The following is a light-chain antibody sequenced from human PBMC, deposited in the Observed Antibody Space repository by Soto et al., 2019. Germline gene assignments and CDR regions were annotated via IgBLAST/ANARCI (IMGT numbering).Light chain of an antibody. J-gene: IGLJ1*01. CDR2: GNN. Sequence: QSVLTQPPSVSGAPGQMVTISCTGSSSNIGAGYDVHWYQQLPGTAPKLLIYGNNNRPSGVPDRFSGSKSGTSASLAITGLQADDEADYCCQSYDSSLSSYVFGTGTKVTVL. V-gene: IGLV1-40*01. CDR3: QSYDSSLSSYV. CDR1: SSNIGAGYD.